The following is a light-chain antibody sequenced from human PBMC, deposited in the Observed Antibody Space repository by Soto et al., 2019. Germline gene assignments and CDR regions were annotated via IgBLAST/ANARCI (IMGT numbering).Light chain of an antibody. CDR2: DVT. V-gene: IGLV2-11*01. CDR3: CSYAGSYSYV. Sequence: QSALTQPRSVSGSPGQSVAISCTGTSSDVGGYNYVSWYQQHPGKAPKLIIYDVTKRPSGVPDRFSGSSSGNTASLTISGLQAEDEADYFCCSYAGSYSYVFGTGTKLTVL. J-gene: IGLJ1*01. CDR1: SSDVGGYNY.